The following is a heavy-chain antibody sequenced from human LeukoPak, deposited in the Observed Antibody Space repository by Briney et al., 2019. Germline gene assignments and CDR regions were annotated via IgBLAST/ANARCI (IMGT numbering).Heavy chain of an antibody. J-gene: IGHJ6*02. Sequence: GGSLRLSCAASGFTVSSNYMSWVRQAPGKGLEWVSAISGSGGSTYYADSVKGRFTISRDNSKNTLYLQMNSLRAEDTAVYYCAKSQSIAAAGYYYGMDVWGQGTTVTVSS. CDR2: ISGSGGST. D-gene: IGHD6-13*01. CDR3: AKSQSIAAAGYYYGMDV. CDR1: GFTVSSNY. V-gene: IGHV3-23*01.